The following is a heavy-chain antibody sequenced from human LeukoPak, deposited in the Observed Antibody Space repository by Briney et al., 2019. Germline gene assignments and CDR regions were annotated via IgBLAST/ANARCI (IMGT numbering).Heavy chain of an antibody. CDR1: GFTFSSYG. CDR3: AKDKRWFGELLYPGFDY. Sequence: GGSLRLSCAASGFTFSSYGMHWVRQAPGKGLEWVAVISYDGSNKYYADSVKGRFTISRDNSKNTLYLQMNSLRAEDTAVYYCAKDKRWFGELLYPGFDYWGQGTLVTVSS. CDR2: ISYDGSNK. J-gene: IGHJ4*02. D-gene: IGHD3-10*01. V-gene: IGHV3-30*18.